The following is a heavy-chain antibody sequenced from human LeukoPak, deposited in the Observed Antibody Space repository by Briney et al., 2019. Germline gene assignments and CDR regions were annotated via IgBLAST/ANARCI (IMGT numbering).Heavy chain of an antibody. V-gene: IGHV3-33*01. CDR1: GFTFNRFG. J-gene: IGHJ6*02. D-gene: IGHD2-2*01. Sequence: PGGSLRLSCATSGFTFNRFGMHWVRQAPGKGLEWVAVIWYDGSNKDYADSVKGRFTISRDNSKNTLYLQMSGLRAEDTAVYYCARADGSIVVVPAATYYYYYGMDVWGQGTTVTVSS. CDR2: IWYDGSNK. CDR3: ARADGSIVVVPAATYYYYYGMDV.